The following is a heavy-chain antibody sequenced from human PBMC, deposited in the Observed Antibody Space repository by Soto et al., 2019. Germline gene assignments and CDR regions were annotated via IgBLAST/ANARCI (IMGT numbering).Heavy chain of an antibody. CDR2: ITPMFGTA. D-gene: IGHD6-19*01. V-gene: IGHV1-69*12. J-gene: IGHJ2*01. Sequence: QVQLVQSGAEVKKYGSSVKVSCKASGGTFSRYAISWVRQAPGQGLEWMGGITPMFGTADYAQRFQGRATIPADESTSTAHMQLSSLRSDDTAVYYCAQTLGLAVAGPGRFDLWGRGTLVTVSS. CDR3: AQTLGLAVAGPGRFDL. CDR1: GGTFSRYA.